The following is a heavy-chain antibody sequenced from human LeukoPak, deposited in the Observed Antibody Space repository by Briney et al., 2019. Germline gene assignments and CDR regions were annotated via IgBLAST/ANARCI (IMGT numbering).Heavy chain of an antibody. Sequence: QPGGSLRLPCAASGFTFSSYAMSWVRQAPGKGLEWVSAISGSGGSTYYADSVKGRFTISRDNSKNTLYLQMNSLRAEDTAVYYCAKDKSYSSSWYTYWGQGTLVTVSS. CDR2: ISGSGGST. J-gene: IGHJ4*02. CDR1: GFTFSSYA. D-gene: IGHD6-13*01. CDR3: AKDKSYSSSWYTY. V-gene: IGHV3-23*01.